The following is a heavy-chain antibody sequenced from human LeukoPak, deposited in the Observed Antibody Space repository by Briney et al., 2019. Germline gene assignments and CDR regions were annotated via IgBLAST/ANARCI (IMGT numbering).Heavy chain of an antibody. CDR3: ARTRRGITTRDYYMDV. CDR1: GGSINSNTYY. J-gene: IGHJ6*03. CDR2: FYTSGTT. V-gene: IGHV4-61*02. Sequence: PSQTLSLTCTVSGGSINSNTYYWSWIRQPAGKGLEWIGRFYTSGTTHSNPSLESRVTISLDTSKNQFSLKLASVTAADTAVYYCARTRRGITTRDYYMDVWGNGTTVTVSS. D-gene: IGHD3-10*01.